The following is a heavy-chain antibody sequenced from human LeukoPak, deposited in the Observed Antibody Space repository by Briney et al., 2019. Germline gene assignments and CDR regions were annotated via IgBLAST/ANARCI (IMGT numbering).Heavy chain of an antibody. CDR3: ARQPRWSNSGISASNL. V-gene: IGHV4-39*01. J-gene: IGHJ3*01. D-gene: IGHD4-23*01. CDR2: IYYTGST. CDR1: GDSISNIDYY. Sequence: SSETLSLTCTVSGDSISNIDYYWGWIRQPPGKGLEWIATIYYTGSTYYNPSLKSRVTISIDTSKNQFSLKLNSVTAADTAVYFCARQPRWSNSGISASNLWGQGTMVTVSS.